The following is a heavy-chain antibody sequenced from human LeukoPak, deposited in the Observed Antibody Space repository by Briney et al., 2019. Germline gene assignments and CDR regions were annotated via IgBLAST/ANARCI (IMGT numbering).Heavy chain of an antibody. Sequence: GGSLRLSCAASGFTFSGYAMSWVRQAPGKGLEWVSAISSSGSTIYYADSVKGRFTISRDNAKNSLYLQMNSLRAEDTAVYYCAELGITMIGGVWGKGTTVTISS. D-gene: IGHD3-10*02. CDR3: AELGITMIGGV. CDR1: GFTFSGYA. J-gene: IGHJ6*04. V-gene: IGHV3-48*03. CDR2: ISSSGSTI.